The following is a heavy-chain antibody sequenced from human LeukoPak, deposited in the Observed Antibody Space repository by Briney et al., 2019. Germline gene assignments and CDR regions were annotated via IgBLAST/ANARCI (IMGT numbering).Heavy chain of an antibody. CDR1: GGSISSSSYY. CDR2: IYYSGST. CDR3: ARDTYCSGGSCVYYFDY. V-gene: IGHV4-39*07. D-gene: IGHD2-15*01. Sequence: PSETLSLTCTVSGGSISSSSYYWGWIRQPPGKGLEWIGSIYYSGSTYYNPSLKSRVTISVDTSKNQFSLKLSSVTAADTAVYYCARDTYCSGGSCVYYFDYWGQGTLVTVSS. J-gene: IGHJ4*02.